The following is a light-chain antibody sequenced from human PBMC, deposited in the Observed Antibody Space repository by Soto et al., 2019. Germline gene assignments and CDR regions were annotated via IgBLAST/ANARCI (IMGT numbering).Light chain of an antibody. Sequence: ETVLTQSRCTLSLSPGGRATLSCRASQSVSSSSLAWYQQRPGQAPRLLIYGTSSRATGIPDRFSGSGSGTDFTITISRLEPEDFAVYFCQRYGSSPLITFGQGTRLE. J-gene: IGKJ5*01. V-gene: IGKV3-20*01. CDR3: QRYGSSPLIT. CDR1: QSVSSSS. CDR2: GTS.